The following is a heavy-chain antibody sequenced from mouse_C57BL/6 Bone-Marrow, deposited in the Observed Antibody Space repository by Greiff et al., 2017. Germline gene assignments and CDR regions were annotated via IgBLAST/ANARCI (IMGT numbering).Heavy chain of an antibody. D-gene: IGHD2-4*01. CDR1: GFSLTSYG. CDR3: AREGGLYYDYAWFAY. CDR2: IWSGGST. J-gene: IGHJ3*01. V-gene: IGHV2-2*01. Sequence: QVQLKESGPGLVQPSQSLSITCTVSGFSLTSYGVHWVRQSPGKGLEWLGVIWSGGSTDYNAAFISRLSISKDNSKSQVFFKMNSLQADDTAIYYCAREGGLYYDYAWFAYWGQGTLVTVSA.